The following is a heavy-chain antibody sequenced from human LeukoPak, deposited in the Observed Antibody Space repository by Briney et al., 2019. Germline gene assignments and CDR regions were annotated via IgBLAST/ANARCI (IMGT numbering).Heavy chain of an antibody. CDR2: INGGNGDT. D-gene: IGHD1-26*01. J-gene: IGHJ4*02. CDR3: ARDSGSGNNDY. CDR1: GYTFAKYA. V-gene: IGHV1-3*01. Sequence: ASVKVSCRASGYTFAKYAIHWVRQAPGQRLEWMGWINGGNGDTRYSQKFQGGVTITRDTSASTAYMELSSLRSEDAAVYYCARDSGSGNNDYWGQGTLVTVSS.